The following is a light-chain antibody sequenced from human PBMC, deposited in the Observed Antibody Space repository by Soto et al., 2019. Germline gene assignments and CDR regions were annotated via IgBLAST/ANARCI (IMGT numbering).Light chain of an antibody. Sequence: DIQMTQSPSTLSASVGDSVTITCRASQSMGRWLAWYQQRPGKAPKLLIYDASTLQSGVPSRFSGSGSGTEFTLNITSLQADDFATYYCQQYNHYSSNTFVRGTKLEI. J-gene: IGKJ2*01. V-gene: IGKV1-5*01. CDR1: QSMGRW. CDR2: DAS. CDR3: QQYNHYSSNT.